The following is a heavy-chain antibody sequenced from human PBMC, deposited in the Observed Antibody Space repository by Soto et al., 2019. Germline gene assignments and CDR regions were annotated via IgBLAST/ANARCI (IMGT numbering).Heavy chain of an antibody. V-gene: IGHV1-69*13. J-gene: IGHJ4*02. Sequence: SVKVSCKASGGTFSSYAISWVRQDPGQGLEWMGGIIPIFGTANYAQKFQGRVTITADESTSTAYMELSSLRSEDTAVYYCARVWYYDSSGPFEYWGQGTLVTVSS. CDR3: ARVWYYDSSGPFEY. CDR2: IIPIFGTA. CDR1: GGTFSSYA. D-gene: IGHD3-22*01.